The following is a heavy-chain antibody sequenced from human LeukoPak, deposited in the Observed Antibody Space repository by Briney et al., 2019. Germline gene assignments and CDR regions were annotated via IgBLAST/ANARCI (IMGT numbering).Heavy chain of an antibody. Sequence: GASVKVSCKASGCTFSSYAISWARPAPGQGLEWMGRINPIFGTAHYAQKFQGRVTITKDESTSTAYMELSSLRSEDTAVYYCARGDYYDSIGYYAFDIWSQATIVTVSS. CDR2: INPIFGTA. CDR1: GCTFSSYA. CDR3: ARGDYYDSIGYYAFDI. D-gene: IGHD3-22*01. J-gene: IGHJ3*02. V-gene: IGHV1-69*05.